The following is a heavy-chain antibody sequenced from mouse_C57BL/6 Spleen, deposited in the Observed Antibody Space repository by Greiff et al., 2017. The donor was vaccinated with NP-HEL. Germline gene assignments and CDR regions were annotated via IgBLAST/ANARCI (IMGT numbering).Heavy chain of an antibody. CDR2: INPNNGGT. D-gene: IGHD3-1*01. V-gene: IGHV1-26*01. CDR1: GYTFTDYY. Sequence: VQLQQSGPELVKPGASVKISCKASGYTFTDYYMNWVKQSHGKSLEWIGDINPNNGGTSYNQKFKGKATLTVDKSSSTAYMELRSLTSEDSAVYYCARRGGGSWFAYWGQGTLVTVSA. J-gene: IGHJ3*01. CDR3: ARRGGGSWFAY.